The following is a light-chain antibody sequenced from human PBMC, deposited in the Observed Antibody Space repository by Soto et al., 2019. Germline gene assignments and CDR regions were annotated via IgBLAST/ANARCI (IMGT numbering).Light chain of an antibody. Sequence: TQSPSSMSASVGDRVNIYSGASQSISSYLNWYQQKPGEAPKPLIFATSNLQSGVPSRFSGSRSGTDFTLTISSLQPEDFATYYCQQTHTAPITFGQGTRLEI. CDR1: QSISSY. V-gene: IGKV1-39*01. CDR3: QQTHTAPIT. CDR2: ATS. J-gene: IGKJ5*01.